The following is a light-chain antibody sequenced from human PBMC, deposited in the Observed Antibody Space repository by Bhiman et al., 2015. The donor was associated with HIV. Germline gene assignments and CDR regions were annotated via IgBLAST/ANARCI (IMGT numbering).Light chain of an antibody. CDR3: SSYTSSNTYVL. V-gene: IGLV2-14*03. CDR2: DVT. Sequence: QSALTQPASVSGSPGQSITISCSGTSSDVGGYNYVSWYQQHPGKAPKLMIYDVTKRPSGISNRFSGSKSGNTASLTISGLQAEDEADYYCSSYTSSNTYVLFGGGTKLTVL. CDR1: SSDVGGYNY. J-gene: IGLJ2*01.